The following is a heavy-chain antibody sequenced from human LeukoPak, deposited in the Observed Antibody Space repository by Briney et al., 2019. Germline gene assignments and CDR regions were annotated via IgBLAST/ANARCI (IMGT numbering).Heavy chain of an antibody. CDR2: INPNSGGT. Sequence: ASVKVSCKASGYTFTGYYMHWVRQAPGQGLEWMGWINPNSGGTNYAQKFQGRVTMTRDTSISTAYMELSRLRSDDTAVYYCARTDGYNYGFTYDYWGQGTLVTVSS. V-gene: IGHV1-2*02. D-gene: IGHD5-24*01. CDR1: GYTFTGYY. J-gene: IGHJ4*02. CDR3: ARTDGYNYGFTYDY.